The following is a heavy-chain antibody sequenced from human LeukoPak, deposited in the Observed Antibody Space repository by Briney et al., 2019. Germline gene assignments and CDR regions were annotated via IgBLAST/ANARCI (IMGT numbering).Heavy chain of an antibody. J-gene: IGHJ4*02. CDR3: ARGVYGDYELDY. D-gene: IGHD4-17*01. Sequence: AGGPLTLSCAASGFTLNSYRMSWLRQPPGTGLQGVANIKRDGSEKYYLSSVKGRFTISRDNAKNSLYLQMNSLRAEDTAVYYCARGVYGDYELDYWGQGTLVTVSS. CDR2: IKRDGSEK. CDR1: GFTLNSYR. V-gene: IGHV3-7*01.